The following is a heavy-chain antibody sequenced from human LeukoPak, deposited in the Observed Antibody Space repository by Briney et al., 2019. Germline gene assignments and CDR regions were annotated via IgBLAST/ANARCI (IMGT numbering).Heavy chain of an antibody. V-gene: IGHV1-69*05. D-gene: IGHD2-8*01. CDR1: GGTFSSYA. J-gene: IGHJ4*02. CDR3: ASFLMYAIPGPPY. CDR2: IIPIFGTA. Sequence: SVKVSCKASGGTFSSYAISWVRQAPGQGLEWMGGIIPIFGTANYAQKFQGRVTITTDESTSTAYMELRSLRSDDTAVYYCASFLMYAIPGPPYWGQGTLVTVSS.